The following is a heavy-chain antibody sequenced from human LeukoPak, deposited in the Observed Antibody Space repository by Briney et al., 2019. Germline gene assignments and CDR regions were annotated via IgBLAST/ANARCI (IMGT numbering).Heavy chain of an antibody. J-gene: IGHJ3*02. CDR2: IKQDGSDK. CDR3: AGPRVFHGFDI. V-gene: IGHV3-7*01. D-gene: IGHD2-21*01. Sequence: GGSLRLSCAASGFTFSGYWMSWVRQAPGKGLEWVANIKQDGSDKNYVDSVKGRFTISRDNAKNSLYLQMNNLRAEDTAVYYCAGPRVFHGFDIWGQGTMVTVSS. CDR1: GFTFSGYW.